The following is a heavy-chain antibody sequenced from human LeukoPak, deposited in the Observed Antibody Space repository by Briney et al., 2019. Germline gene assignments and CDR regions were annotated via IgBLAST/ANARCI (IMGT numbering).Heavy chain of an antibody. CDR2: ISWNSGSI. J-gene: IGHJ4*02. CDR3: AKDRGGYFDY. CDR1: GFTFDDYA. Sequence: PGGSLRLSCAASGFTFDDYAMHWVRQAPGKGLEWVSGISWNSGSIGYADSVKGRFTISRDNAKNSLYLQMNSLRAEDTALYYRAKDRGGYFDYWGQGTLVTVSS. V-gene: IGHV3-9*01. D-gene: IGHD3-10*01.